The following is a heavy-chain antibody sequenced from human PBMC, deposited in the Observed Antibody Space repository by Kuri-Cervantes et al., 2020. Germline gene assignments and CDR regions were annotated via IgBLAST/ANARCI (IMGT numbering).Heavy chain of an antibody. J-gene: IGHJ6*02. CDR3: ARRKRAYCGGDCYHYYYYGMDV. CDR1: GFTFSRYW. D-gene: IGHD2-21*02. Sequence: GGSLRLSCAASGFTFSRYWMGWVRQAPGKGLEWVANIKDDGSEQYYVDSVKGRLTISRDNAKNSLYLQMNSLRAEDTAVYYCARRKRAYCGGDCYHYYYYGMDVWGQGTTVTVSS. CDR2: IKDDGSEQ. V-gene: IGHV3-7*03.